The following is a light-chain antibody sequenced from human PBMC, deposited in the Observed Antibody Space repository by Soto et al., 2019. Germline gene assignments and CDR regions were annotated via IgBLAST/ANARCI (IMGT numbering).Light chain of an antibody. V-gene: IGLV2-14*01. J-gene: IGLJ2*01. Sequence: QSVLTQPASVSGSPGQSITISCTGTSSDVGGYNYVSWYQQHPGKDPKLIIYAVSNRPSGVSHRFSGSKSGNTASLAISGLQAEDEAEYYCSSYTSSTSVAFGGGTKLTVL. CDR1: SSDVGGYNY. CDR2: AVS. CDR3: SSYTSSTSVA.